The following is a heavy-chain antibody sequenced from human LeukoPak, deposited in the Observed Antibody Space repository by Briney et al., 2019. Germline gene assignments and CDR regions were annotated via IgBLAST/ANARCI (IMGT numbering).Heavy chain of an antibody. J-gene: IGHJ4*02. Sequence: SVKVSCKASGGTFSSYAISWVRQAPGQGLEWMGGIIPIFGTANYAQKFQGRVTITTDESTSTAYMELSSLRSEDTAVYYCARSKEKGRDGYNYLDHWGQGTLVTVSS. CDR2: IIPIFGTA. CDR1: GGTFSSYA. CDR3: ARSKEKGRDGYNYLDH. D-gene: IGHD5-24*01. V-gene: IGHV1-69*05.